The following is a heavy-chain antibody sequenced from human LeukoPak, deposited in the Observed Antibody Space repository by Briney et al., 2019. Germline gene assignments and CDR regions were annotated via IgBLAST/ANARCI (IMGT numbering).Heavy chain of an antibody. CDR3: ARRSVAGGDAFDI. V-gene: IGHV5-10-1*01. CDR1: GYSFTSYW. CDR2: IDPSDSYT. D-gene: IGHD6-13*01. Sequence: NHGESLKISCKGSGYSFTSYWISWVRQMPGKGLEWMGRIDPSDSYTNHSPSFQGHVTISADKSISTAYLQWSSLKASDTAMYYCARRSVAGGDAFDIWGQGTMVTVSS. J-gene: IGHJ3*02.